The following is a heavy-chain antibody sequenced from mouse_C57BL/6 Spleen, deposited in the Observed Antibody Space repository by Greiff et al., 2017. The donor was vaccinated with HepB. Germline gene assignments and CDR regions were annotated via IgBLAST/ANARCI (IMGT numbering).Heavy chain of an antibody. CDR3: TRRSQLGPLFDY. V-gene: IGHV5-9-1*02. J-gene: IGHJ2*01. CDR2: ISSGGDYI. D-gene: IGHD4-1*02. Sequence: EVMLVESGEGLVKPGGSLKLSCAASGFTFSSYAMSWVRQTPEKRLEWVAYISSGGDYIYYADTVKGRFTISRDNARNTLYLQMSSLKSEDTAMYYCTRRSQLGPLFDYWGKGTTLTVSS. CDR1: GFTFSSYA.